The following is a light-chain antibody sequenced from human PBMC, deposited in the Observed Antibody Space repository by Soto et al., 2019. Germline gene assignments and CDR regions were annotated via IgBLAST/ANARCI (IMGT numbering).Light chain of an antibody. Sequence: QSVLTQPPSASATPGQRVTISCSGSSSNIGSNTVNWYQQLPGTAPKLLIYSNNQRPSGVPDRFSGSKSGTSASLAISGLQYEDEADYYCAAWDDSLNNVVFGGGTKLTVL. CDR2: SNN. CDR3: AAWDDSLNNVV. V-gene: IGLV1-44*01. CDR1: SSNIGSNT. J-gene: IGLJ2*01.